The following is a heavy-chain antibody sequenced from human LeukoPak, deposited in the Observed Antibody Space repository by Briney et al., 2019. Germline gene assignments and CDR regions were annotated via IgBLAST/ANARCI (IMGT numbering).Heavy chain of an antibody. CDR3: YSGGFGVDY. Sequence: SETLSLTCTVSGGSVSSSNYYWGWIRQPPGKGLEWIGSIYYSGTTYYNPSLKSRVTISVDTSKNQFSLKLSSVTAADTAVYYCYSGGFGVDYWGQGTLVTVSS. J-gene: IGHJ4*02. CDR2: IYYSGTT. D-gene: IGHD1-26*01. CDR1: GGSVSSSNYY. V-gene: IGHV4-39*01.